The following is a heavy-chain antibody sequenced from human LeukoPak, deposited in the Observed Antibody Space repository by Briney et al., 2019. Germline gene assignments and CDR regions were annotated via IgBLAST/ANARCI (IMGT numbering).Heavy chain of an antibody. V-gene: IGHV3-7*01. Sequence: GGSLRLSCAASGFTLSDYWMSWVRQAPGKGLEWVANIKQDGSEKYYVDSVKGRFTISRDNAKNSLYLQMNSLRAEDTAVYYCARDLMDCSSISCFYYMDVWGKGTTVTVSS. J-gene: IGHJ6*03. CDR1: GFTLSDYW. CDR3: ARDLMDCSSISCFYYMDV. D-gene: IGHD2-2*01. CDR2: IKQDGSEK.